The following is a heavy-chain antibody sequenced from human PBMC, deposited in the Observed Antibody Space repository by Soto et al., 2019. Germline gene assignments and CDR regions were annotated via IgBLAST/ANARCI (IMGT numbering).Heavy chain of an antibody. CDR1: GFTFSSYG. V-gene: IGHV3-30*18. CDR2: ISYDGSNK. J-gene: IGHJ4*02. D-gene: IGHD1-26*01. Sequence: GGSLRLSCAASGFTFSSYGMHWVRRAPGKGLEWVAVISYDGSNKYYADSVKGRFTISRDNSKNTLYLQMNSLRAEDTAVYYRAKAATIYSGSSPPFDYWGQGTLVTVSS. CDR3: AKAATIYSGSSPPFDY.